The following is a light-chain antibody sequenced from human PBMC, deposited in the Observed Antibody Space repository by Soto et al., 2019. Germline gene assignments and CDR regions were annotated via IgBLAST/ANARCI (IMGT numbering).Light chain of an antibody. Sequence: QSVLTQPPSVSGAPGQRVTISCTGSRSNIGAGYDVHWYQQLPGTAPKLLIYANTNRPSGVPDRFSGSKSGTSASLAITGLQAEDEADYYCQSFDTSLSGGSRVFGGGTQLTVL. CDR3: QSFDTSLSGGSRV. CDR2: ANT. V-gene: IGLV1-40*01. CDR1: RSNIGAGYD. J-gene: IGLJ2*01.